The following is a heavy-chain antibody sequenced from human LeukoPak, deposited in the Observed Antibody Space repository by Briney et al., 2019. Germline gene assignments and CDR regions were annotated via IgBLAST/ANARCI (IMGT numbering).Heavy chain of an antibody. V-gene: IGHV3-30*02. D-gene: IGHD4-23*01. CDR1: GFTFSSYG. Sequence: PGGSLRLSCAASGFTFSSYGMHWVRQAPGKGLEWVAFIRYDESNQYCADSVKGRFTISRDNSKSTLHLQMNSLKVEDTAVYYCAKGYGGSHFDYWGQGALVAVSS. J-gene: IGHJ4*02. CDR3: AKGYGGSHFDY. CDR2: IRYDESNQ.